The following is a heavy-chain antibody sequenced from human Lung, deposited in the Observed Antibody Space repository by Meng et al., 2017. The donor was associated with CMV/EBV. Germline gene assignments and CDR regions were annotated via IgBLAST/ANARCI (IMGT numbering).Heavy chain of an antibody. CDR2: IYYSGCT. CDR3: ARFFATGAYYYGRDV. Sequence: SETXSLTCTVSGASISSYYWSWIRQPPGRGLEYIGFIYYSGCTNYNRSLRRPVIISIDASKNLFSLKWSSVTTADTAVYYCARFFATGAYYYGRDVPGQGTTVTVSS. J-gene: IGHJ6*02. CDR1: GASISSYY. D-gene: IGHD1-1*01. V-gene: IGHV4-59*01.